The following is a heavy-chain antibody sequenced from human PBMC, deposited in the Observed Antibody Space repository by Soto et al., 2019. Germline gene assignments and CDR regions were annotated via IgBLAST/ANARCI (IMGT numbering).Heavy chain of an antibody. CDR1: GDSVYSNTAA. V-gene: IGHV6-1*01. CDR2: TYYRSKWYN. Sequence: QVPLHQSGPGLVKPSQTLSLTCAISGDSVYSNTAACTWIRQSPSTGFEWLGRTYYRSKWYNDSAVSVKSRITILLGTCENQFALHLTSRTPEDTDVYYCARLSYDSSPSWGQGTMVTVSS. CDR3: ARLSYDSSPS. D-gene: IGHD3-22*01. J-gene: IGHJ3*01.